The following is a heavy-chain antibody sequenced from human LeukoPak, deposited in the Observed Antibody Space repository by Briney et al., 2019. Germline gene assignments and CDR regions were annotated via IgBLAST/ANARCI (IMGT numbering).Heavy chain of an antibody. CDR1: GFIVSNNY. Sequence: GGSLRLSCAASGFIVSNNYMSWVRQAPGKGLEWVSVIYSGGNTDYANSVKGRFTISRDNYKNTVYLQMNRLRAEDTAVYRCARGLSHLDYWGQGTLVTVSS. J-gene: IGHJ4*02. CDR3: ARGLSHLDY. CDR2: IYSGGNT. D-gene: IGHD2/OR15-2a*01. V-gene: IGHV3-53*01.